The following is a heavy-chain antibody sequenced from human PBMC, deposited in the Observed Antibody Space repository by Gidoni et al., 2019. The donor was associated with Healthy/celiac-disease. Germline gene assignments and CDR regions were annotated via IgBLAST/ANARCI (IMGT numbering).Heavy chain of an antibody. CDR1: GGSLSRSSYY. CDR2: IYYSGSA. J-gene: IGHJ4*02. V-gene: IGHV4-39*01. Sequence: QLQLQESGPGLVKPSETLSLTCTVSGGSLSRSSYYWGWIRQPPGKGLEWIGSIYYSGSAYYNPSLKSRVTISVDTSKNQFSLKLSSVTAADTAVYYCARQRVTIFGVGRTFDYWGQGTLVTVSS. D-gene: IGHD3-3*01. CDR3: ARQRVTIFGVGRTFDY.